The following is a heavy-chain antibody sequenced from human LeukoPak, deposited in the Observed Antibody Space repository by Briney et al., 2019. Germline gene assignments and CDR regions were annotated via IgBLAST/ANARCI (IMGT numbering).Heavy chain of an antibody. V-gene: IGHV3-33*01. Sequence: PGGSLRLSCAASGFTFSSYGMHWVRQAPGKGLEWVAVIWYDGSNKYYADSVKGRFTISRDNSKNTLYLQMNSLRAEDTAVYYCAAATPVLSSIDYWGQGTLVTVSS. CDR3: AAATPVLSSIDY. CDR2: IWYDGSNK. CDR1: GFTFSSYG. J-gene: IGHJ4*02. D-gene: IGHD2-15*01.